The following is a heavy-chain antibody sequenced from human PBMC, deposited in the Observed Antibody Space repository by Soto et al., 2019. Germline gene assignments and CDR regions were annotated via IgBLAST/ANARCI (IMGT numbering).Heavy chain of an antibody. V-gene: IGHV3-72*01. CDR3: AKEGEARYLDL. J-gene: IGHJ5*02. CDR2: SKANHQNFAT. D-gene: IGHD1-1*01. CDR1: GFTFSDHY. Sequence: EVHLVESGGTWVQSGGSLRLSCAASGFTFSDHYMDSVRQAPGKGLEWVARSKANHQNFATEYAASVKGRLTISRDVSQNSVHLQMDSLQPEDTAVYFCAKEGEARYLDLWGQGTLVTVSS.